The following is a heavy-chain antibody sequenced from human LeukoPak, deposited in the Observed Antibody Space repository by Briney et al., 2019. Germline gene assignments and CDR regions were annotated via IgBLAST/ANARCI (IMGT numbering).Heavy chain of an antibody. V-gene: IGHV3-66*01. CDR2: IYSGGST. J-gene: IGHJ4*02. Sequence: GGSLRLSCAASGFSVSSNYMSWVRQAPGKGLEWVSVIYSGGSTYYADSVKGRFTISRDNSKNTLYLQMGSLRAEDMAVYYCARVRGLLFDYWGQGTLVTVSS. CDR1: GFSVSSNY. CDR3: ARVRGLLFDY.